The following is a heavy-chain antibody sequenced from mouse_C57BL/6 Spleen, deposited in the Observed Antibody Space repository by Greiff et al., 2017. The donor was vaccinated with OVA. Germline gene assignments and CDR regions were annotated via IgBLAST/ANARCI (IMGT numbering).Heavy chain of an antibody. CDR2: LYPSDIST. J-gene: IGHJ1*03. CDR3: ARSYGSSYGYFEV. D-gene: IGHD1-1*01. CDR1: CYTFPSYW. V-gene: IGHV1-69*01. Sequence: VQLQQPGSELVMPVASVQLSCKASCYTFPSYWMHWVKPRPGHGLECIGELYPSDISTNSNQHFKVKSTLPVDKSSSTAYMQRSSLTSEDSAVYYCARSYGSSYGYFEVWGTGTTVTVSS.